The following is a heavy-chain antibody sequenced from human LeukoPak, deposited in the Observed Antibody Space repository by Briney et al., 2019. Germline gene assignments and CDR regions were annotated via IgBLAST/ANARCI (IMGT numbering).Heavy chain of an antibody. CDR1: GYTFTGYY. Sequence: ASVKVSCKASGYTFTGYYMHWVRQAPGQGLERMGWINPNSGGTNYAQKFQGGVTMTRDTSISTAYMELSRLRSDDTAVYYCARVRYGGRLFDPWGQGTLVTVSS. CDR3: ARVRYGGRLFDP. J-gene: IGHJ5*02. V-gene: IGHV1-2*02. D-gene: IGHD4-23*01. CDR2: INPNSGGT.